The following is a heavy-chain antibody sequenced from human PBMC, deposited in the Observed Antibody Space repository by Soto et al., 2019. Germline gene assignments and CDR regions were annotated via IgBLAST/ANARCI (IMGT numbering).Heavy chain of an antibody. V-gene: IGHV4-39*01. J-gene: IGHJ4*02. CDR2: IYYSGRT. Sequence: SETLSLTCIVSGESISSSSYYWGWIRQPPGKGLEWIGSIYYSGRTHYNPSFKSRVTISIDTSKNQFSLKLSSVTATDTAVYYCARQRTTVVTQAYFDHWGQGALVTVSS. CDR3: ARQRTTVVTQAYFDH. D-gene: IGHD2-21*02. CDR1: GESISSSSYY.